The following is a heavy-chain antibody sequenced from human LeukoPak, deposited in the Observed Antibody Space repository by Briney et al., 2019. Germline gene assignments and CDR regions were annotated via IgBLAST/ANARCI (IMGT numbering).Heavy chain of an antibody. CDR2: ISAYNGNT. D-gene: IGHD2-2*01. Sequence: ASVKVSCKASGGTFSSYAISWVRQAAGQGLEWMGWISAYNGNTNYAQRLRGRVTMTTDTSTSTAYMELRSLRSDDTAVYYCARDPGYCSSISCYAGGNWFDPWGQGTLVTVSS. V-gene: IGHV1-18*01. CDR3: ARDPGYCSSISCYAGGNWFDP. CDR1: GGTFSSYA. J-gene: IGHJ5*02.